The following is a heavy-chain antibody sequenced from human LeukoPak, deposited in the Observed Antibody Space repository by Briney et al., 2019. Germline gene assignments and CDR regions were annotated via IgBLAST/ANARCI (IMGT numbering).Heavy chain of an antibody. V-gene: IGHV4-4*07. J-gene: IGHJ3*02. Sequence: SETLSLICTVSGGSISNYYGSWIRQPAGKGLEWIGRKYARGSSNYNPPVQSRVTMSVDTSKNQFSLKLRSVTAADTAVYYCARGRYCSADICTGGDSFDIWGQGTMVSVSP. D-gene: IGHD2-15*01. CDR1: GGSISNYY. CDR3: ARGRYCSADICTGGDSFDI. CDR2: KYARGSS.